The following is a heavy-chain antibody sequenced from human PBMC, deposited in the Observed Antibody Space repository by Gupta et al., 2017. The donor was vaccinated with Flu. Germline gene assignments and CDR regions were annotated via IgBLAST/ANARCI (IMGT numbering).Heavy chain of an antibody. CDR3: ARGPVRNWFDP. J-gene: IGHJ5*02. CDR2: VYYTGTT. Sequence: SWSLRPPGKRVEWIGHVYYTGTTNYNPSLKSRVTISVDTTKRQFSLKINSVTAADTAVYYCARGPVRNWFDPWGQGTLVTVSS. D-gene: IGHD6-19*01. V-gene: IGHV4-59*01.